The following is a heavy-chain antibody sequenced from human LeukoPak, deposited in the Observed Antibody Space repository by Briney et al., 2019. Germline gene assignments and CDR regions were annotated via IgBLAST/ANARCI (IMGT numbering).Heavy chain of an antibody. D-gene: IGHD6-13*01. Sequence: GGYLRLSCAASGFTFDDYGMRWVRQAPGKGLEWVSGINWNGGSTGYADSVKGRFTISRDNAKNSLYLQMNSLRAEDTALYYCARWGIAAPYDAFDIWGQGTMVTVSS. CDR1: GFTFDDYG. CDR2: INWNGGST. V-gene: IGHV3-20*04. J-gene: IGHJ3*02. CDR3: ARWGIAAPYDAFDI.